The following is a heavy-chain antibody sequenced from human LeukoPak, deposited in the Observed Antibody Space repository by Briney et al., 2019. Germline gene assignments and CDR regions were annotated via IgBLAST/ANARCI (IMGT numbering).Heavy chain of an antibody. V-gene: IGHV4-59*12. CDR2: IYYSGST. D-gene: IGHD2-21*02. CDR3: ASLTDMTQAFDY. CDR1: GGSISSYY. Sequence: SETLSLTCTVSGGSISSYYWSWIRQPPGKGLEWIGYIYYSGSTYYNPSLKSRVTISVDTSKNQFSLKLSSVTAADTAVYYCASLTDMTQAFDYWGQGTLVTVSS. J-gene: IGHJ4*02.